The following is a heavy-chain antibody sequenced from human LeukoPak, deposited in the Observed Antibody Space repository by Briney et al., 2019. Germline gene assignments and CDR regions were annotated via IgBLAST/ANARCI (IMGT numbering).Heavy chain of an antibody. J-gene: IGHJ5*02. CDR3: ASGAGYYYGSGSHLGWFDP. Sequence: GGSLRLSCAASGFTFNSYSMNWVRQAPGKGLEWVSYISSSSSTIYYADSVKGRFTISRDNAKNSLYLQMNSLRAEDTAVYYCASGAGYYYGSGSHLGWFDPWGQGTLVTVSS. V-gene: IGHV3-48*01. CDR2: ISSSSSTI. CDR1: GFTFNSYS. D-gene: IGHD3-10*01.